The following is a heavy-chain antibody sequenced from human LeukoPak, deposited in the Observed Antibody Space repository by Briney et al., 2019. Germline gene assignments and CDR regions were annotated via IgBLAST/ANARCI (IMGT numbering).Heavy chain of an antibody. J-gene: IGHJ4*02. Sequence: SETLSLTCTVSGGSISSYYWSWIRQPPGKGLEWIGYMYYSGSTYYNPSLKSRVTISVDRSKNQFSLKLSSVTAADTAVYYCARGNRNEYSDWLSLGYWGQGTLVTVSS. CDR3: ARGNRNEYSDWLSLGY. CDR1: GGSISSYY. CDR2: MYYSGST. D-gene: IGHD3-9*01. V-gene: IGHV4-59*12.